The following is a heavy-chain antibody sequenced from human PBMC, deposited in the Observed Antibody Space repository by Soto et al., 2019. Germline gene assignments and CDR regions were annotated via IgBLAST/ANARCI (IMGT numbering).Heavy chain of an antibody. Sequence: EVQLLESGGGLVQPGGSLSLSCAASGFTFSSYAMSWVRQAPGKGLEWVSAISGSGGSTYYADSVKGRFNISRDISKNTLYLQMNSLSAEDTAVYYCANLPSQYSGYYYPDYWGQGTLVTVSS. V-gene: IGHV3-23*01. D-gene: IGHD5-12*01. CDR3: ANLPSQYSGYYYPDY. J-gene: IGHJ4*02. CDR2: ISGSGGST. CDR1: GFTFSSYA.